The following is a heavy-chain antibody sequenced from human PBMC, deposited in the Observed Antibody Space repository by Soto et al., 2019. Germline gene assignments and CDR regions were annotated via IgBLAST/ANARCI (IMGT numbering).Heavy chain of an antibody. Sequence: ASVKVSCKASGYTFTSYDINWVRQATGQGLEWMGWMNPNSGNTGYAQKFQGRVTMTRSTSISTAYMEVSSLRSEDTAVYYCARDLRYCSSTSCYRHYGMEVWGQGTPVTVSS. V-gene: IGHV1-8*01. CDR2: MNPNSGNT. CDR3: ARDLRYCSSTSCYRHYGMEV. D-gene: IGHD2-2*01. J-gene: IGHJ6*02. CDR1: GYTFTSYD.